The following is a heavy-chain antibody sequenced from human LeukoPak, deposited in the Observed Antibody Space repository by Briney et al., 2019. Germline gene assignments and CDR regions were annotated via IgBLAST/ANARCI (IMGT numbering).Heavy chain of an antibody. CDR1: GGSISSYY. CDR2: IYYSGST. V-gene: IGHV4-59*01. J-gene: IGHJ5*02. D-gene: IGHD5-12*01. Sequence: SETLSLTCTVSGGSISSYYWSWIRQPPGKGLEWIGYIYYSGSTNYSPSLKSRVTISVDTSKNQFSLKLSSVTAADTAVYYCARYSGYDSTFDPWGQGTLVTVSS. CDR3: ARYSGYDSTFDP.